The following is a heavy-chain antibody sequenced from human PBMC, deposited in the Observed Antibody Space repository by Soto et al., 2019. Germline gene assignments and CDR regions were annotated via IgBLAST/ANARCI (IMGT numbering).Heavy chain of an antibody. CDR1: VFTCSSYS. CDR2: ISIRSRTI. V-gene: IGHV3-48*02. D-gene: IGHD2-21*01. J-gene: IGHJ5*02. CDR3: ARDNGIAGSFDP. Sequence: RWSLRLSCSASVFTCSSYSMNWFRQAPGKGLEWISYISIRSRTIYYADSVKGRFTISRDDAKNSLYLQMNSLRDEDTAVYYCARDNGIAGSFDPWGQGTLVTVSS.